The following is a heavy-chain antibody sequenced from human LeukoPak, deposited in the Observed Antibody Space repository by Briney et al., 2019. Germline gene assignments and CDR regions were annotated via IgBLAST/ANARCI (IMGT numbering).Heavy chain of an antibody. CDR1: GFTFSDYW. CDR3: AREGVGYYDSSGSYPYYFDS. D-gene: IGHD3-22*01. J-gene: IGHJ4*02. Sequence: PGGSLRLSCAVSGFTFSDYWMTWIRQAPGKGLEWIASINSRGGTLHYADSVRGRFTISRDNGKNTLHLQMNSLRVEDTAVYYCAREGVGYYDSSGSYPYYFDSWGQGTLVTVSS. CDR2: INSRGGTL. V-gene: IGHV3-11*01.